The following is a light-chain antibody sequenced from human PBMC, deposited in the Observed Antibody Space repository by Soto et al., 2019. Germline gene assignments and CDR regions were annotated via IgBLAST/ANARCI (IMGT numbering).Light chain of an antibody. Sequence: EIVLTQSPGTLSLSPGERATLSCSASQSVTSNYLAWYQHKPGQAPRLLISGASSRATGIPDRFSGGGSGTDFTLTISRLEPEDFALYYCQQYGSSPSTFGQGTKVEIK. CDR3: QQYGSSPST. V-gene: IGKV3-20*01. CDR2: GAS. CDR1: QSVTSNY. J-gene: IGKJ1*01.